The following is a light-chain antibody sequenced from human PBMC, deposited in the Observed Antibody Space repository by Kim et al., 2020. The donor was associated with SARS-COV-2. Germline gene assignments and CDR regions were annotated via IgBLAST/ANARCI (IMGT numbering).Light chain of an antibody. CDR1: QSVLSSFDSKNY. V-gene: IGKV4-1*01. CDR3: QQHKTAPRT. J-gene: IGKJ1*01. Sequence: DIVMTQSPDSLAVSLGERATINCKSSQSVLSSFDSKNYLAWYQQKPGQPPKLLISWASTRESGVPDRLSGSGSATDFTLTISSLQAEDVAVYYCQQHKTAPRTFGQGTKVDIK. CDR2: WAS.